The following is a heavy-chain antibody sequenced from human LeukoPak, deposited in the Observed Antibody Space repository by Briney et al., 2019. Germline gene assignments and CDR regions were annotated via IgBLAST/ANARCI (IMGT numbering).Heavy chain of an antibody. J-gene: IGHJ5*02. CDR2: IKQDGSEK. D-gene: IGHD2-15*01. V-gene: IGHV3-7*01. CDR1: GFTFSSYW. CDR3: ARDLVVAATNWFDP. Sequence: PGGSLRLSCAASGFTFSSYWMSWVRQAPGKGLEWVANIKQDGSEKYYVDSVKGRFTISRDNAKNSLYLQMNSLRAEDTAVYYCARDLVVAATNWFDPWGQGTLVTVSS.